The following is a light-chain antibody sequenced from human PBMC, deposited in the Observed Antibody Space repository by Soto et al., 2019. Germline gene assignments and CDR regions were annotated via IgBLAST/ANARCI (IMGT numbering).Light chain of an antibody. J-gene: IGKJ1*01. Sequence: ELVLTQSPGTLSLSPGESATLSCRASQSVTSSYLAWYHQKPGQAPRLLIYGASNRATGIQDRFSGSGSGTDFTLTIRRLEPEDFAVYYCKQYGSSGTCGQGTKVDIK. CDR3: KQYGSSGT. V-gene: IGKV3-20*01. CDR2: GAS. CDR1: QSVTSSY.